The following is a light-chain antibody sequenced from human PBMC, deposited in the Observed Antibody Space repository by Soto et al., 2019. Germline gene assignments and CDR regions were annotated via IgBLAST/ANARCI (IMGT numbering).Light chain of an antibody. CDR2: DVS. CDR3: QQYDSLWT. V-gene: IGKV3-20*01. J-gene: IGKJ1*01. Sequence: EIVLTQSPGTLSLSPGERATLYCRASQSVPSNFLAWYQQRPGQAPTLLIYDVSRRAAGIPDRFSGSGSGTDFTLTISRLEPEDFAVYYCQQYDSLWTFGQGTKVEIK. CDR1: QSVPSNF.